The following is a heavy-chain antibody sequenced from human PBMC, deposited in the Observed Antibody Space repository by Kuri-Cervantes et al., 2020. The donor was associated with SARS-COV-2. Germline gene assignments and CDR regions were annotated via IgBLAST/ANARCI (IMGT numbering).Heavy chain of an antibody. Sequence: SQTLSLTCAVSGYSISSGYYWGWIRQPPGKGLEWIGSIYHSGSTYYNPSLKSRVTISVDTSKNQSSLKLSSVTAADTAVYYCARSSGVVTGDAFDIWGQGTMVTVSS. CDR1: GYSISSGYY. J-gene: IGHJ3*02. D-gene: IGHD3-3*01. V-gene: IGHV4-38-2*01. CDR3: ARSSGVVTGDAFDI. CDR2: IYHSGST.